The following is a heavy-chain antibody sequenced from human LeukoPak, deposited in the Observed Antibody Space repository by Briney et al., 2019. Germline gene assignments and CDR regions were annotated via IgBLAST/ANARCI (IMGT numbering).Heavy chain of an antibody. CDR2: IYYSGST. Sequence: PSETLSLTCTVSGVSISSYYWSWIRQPPGKGLEWIGYIYYSGSTNYNPSLKSRVTISVDTSKNHLSLRLSSVTAADTAVYYCAGWEPEDYGEEGIACGGRGALIAVS. CDR3: AGWEPEDYGEEGIAC. V-gene: IGHV4-59*12. J-gene: IGHJ4*02. D-gene: IGHD4-17*01. CDR1: GVSISSYY.